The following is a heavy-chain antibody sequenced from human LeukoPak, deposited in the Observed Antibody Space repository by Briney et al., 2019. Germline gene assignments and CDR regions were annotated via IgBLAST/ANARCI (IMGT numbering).Heavy chain of an antibody. V-gene: IGHV3-23*01. Sequence: GGSLRLSCAASGSTFSSYAMSWVRQAPGKGLEWVSAITGSGGSTYYADSVKGQFTISRDNSKNTLYLQMNSLRADDTAVYYCAKLYSTYQNYYYYYYMDVWGKGTTVTVSS. CDR2: ITGSGGST. D-gene: IGHD6-13*01. J-gene: IGHJ6*03. CDR1: GSTFSSYA. CDR3: AKLYSTYQNYYYYYYMDV.